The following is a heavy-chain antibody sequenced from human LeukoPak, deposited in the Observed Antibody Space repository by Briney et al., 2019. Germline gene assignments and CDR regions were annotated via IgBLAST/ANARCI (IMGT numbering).Heavy chain of an antibody. CDR2: INAGNGNT. CDR3: ASDSYGSGSALTT. D-gene: IGHD3-10*01. J-gene: IGHJ5*02. V-gene: IGHV1-3*01. Sequence: ASVKVSCKASGYTFTSYAMHWVRQAPGQRLEWMGWINAGNGNTKYSQKLQGRVTMTTDTSTSTAYMELRSLRSDDTAVYYCASDSYGSGSALTTWGQGTLVTVSS. CDR1: GYTFTSYA.